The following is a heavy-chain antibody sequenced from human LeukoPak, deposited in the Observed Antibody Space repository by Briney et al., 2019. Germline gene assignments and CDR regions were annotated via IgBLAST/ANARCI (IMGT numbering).Heavy chain of an antibody. J-gene: IGHJ4*02. Sequence: GGSLRLSCAASGFTFSHYAMGWVRQAPGKGLEWVSVIYSGGSTYYADSVKGRFTISRHNSKNTLYLQMNSLRAEDTAVYYCASHGDYVDFDYWGQGTLVTVSS. CDR1: GFTFSHYA. D-gene: IGHD4-17*01. CDR2: IYSGGST. V-gene: IGHV3-53*04. CDR3: ASHGDYVDFDY.